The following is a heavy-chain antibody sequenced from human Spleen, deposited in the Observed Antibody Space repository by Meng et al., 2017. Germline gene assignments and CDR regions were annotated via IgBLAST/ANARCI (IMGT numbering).Heavy chain of an antibody. J-gene: IGHJ4*02. CDR3: ARRYCSGGSCYPDY. CDR2: VNAGNGNT. V-gene: IGHV1-3*01. D-gene: IGHD2-15*01. CDR1: GYTFTTYN. Sequence: QVPLVQSGAEVKKPGASVKVSCKASGYTFTTYNIYWVRQVPGQRPEWMGWVNAGNGNTEYSEKFRGRVTMTRDRSATTAYMELSRLRSEDTALYYCARRYCSGGSCYPDYWGQGTLVTVSS.